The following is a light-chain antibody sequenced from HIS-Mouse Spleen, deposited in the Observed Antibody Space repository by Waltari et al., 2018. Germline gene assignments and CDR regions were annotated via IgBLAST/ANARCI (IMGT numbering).Light chain of an antibody. Sequence: QSALTQPASVSGSPGQSITISCTGTSSDVGCYNSVSWYQQHPGKAPKLMIYEVSNRPSGVSNRFSGSKSGNTASLTNSGLQAEDEADYYCSSYTSSSTLGVFGGGTKLTVL. CDR2: EVS. CDR3: SSYTSSSTLGV. J-gene: IGLJ3*02. CDR1: SSDVGCYNS. V-gene: IGLV2-14*01.